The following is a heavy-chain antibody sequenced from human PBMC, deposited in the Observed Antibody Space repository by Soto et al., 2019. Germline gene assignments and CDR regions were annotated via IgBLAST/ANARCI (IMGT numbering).Heavy chain of an antibody. CDR1: GYTFNIYW. D-gene: IGHD3-3*01. Sequence: PGESLKISCKGSGYTFNIYWIAWVRQMPGKGLEWMGVIYPVDSDTRYSPSFQGQVTISVDKSINTAYLQWSSLQASDTAIYYCARLAPFPPLLEWLSSPYYGMDVWGQGTTVTVS. J-gene: IGHJ6*02. CDR3: ARLAPFPPLLEWLSSPYYGMDV. CDR2: IYPVDSDT. V-gene: IGHV5-51*01.